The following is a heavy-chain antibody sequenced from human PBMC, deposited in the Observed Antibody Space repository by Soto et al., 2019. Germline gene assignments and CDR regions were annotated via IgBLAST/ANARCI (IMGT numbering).Heavy chain of an antibody. D-gene: IGHD3-16*01. CDR3: ARMATFGSLNWFDP. J-gene: IGHJ5*02. CDR1: GYSFTNND. CDR2: GNPGSGDT. Sequence: ASVKVSCKTYGYSFTNNDVTWVRQATGEGVERMGGGNPGSGDTGYAGKFQGIVTMTRDISIATAYMELSTLGSDDTALYCCARMATFGSLNWFDPWGQGTLVTVS. V-gene: IGHV1-8*01.